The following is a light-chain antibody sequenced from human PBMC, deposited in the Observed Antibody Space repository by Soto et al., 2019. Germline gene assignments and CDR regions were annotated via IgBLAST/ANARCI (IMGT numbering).Light chain of an antibody. Sequence: VFTQSPATLSVAPWERVTLACRASQYITIYLAWYQQKPGQAPRLLIYDASNRANGIPARFSGSGSGTDFILPLTRLACDAFAVYYCAPCADSPMTFGEGTRLEIK. CDR1: QYITIY. CDR2: DAS. CDR3: APCADSPMT. J-gene: IGKJ5*01. V-gene: IGKV3-11*01.